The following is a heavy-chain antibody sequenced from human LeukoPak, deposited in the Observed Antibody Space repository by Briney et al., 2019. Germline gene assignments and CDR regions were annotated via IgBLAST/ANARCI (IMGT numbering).Heavy chain of an antibody. D-gene: IGHD5-18*01. Sequence: GASVKVSCKASGGTFSIYAISWVRHAPGQGLEWMGRIIPIFGIANYAQKFQGRVTITADKSTSTAYMELSSLRSEDTAVYYCARDGRRGYSYGSPSYLDYWGQGTLVTVSS. CDR2: IIPIFGIA. J-gene: IGHJ4*02. V-gene: IGHV1-69*04. CDR1: GGTFSIYA. CDR3: ARDGRRGYSYGSPSYLDY.